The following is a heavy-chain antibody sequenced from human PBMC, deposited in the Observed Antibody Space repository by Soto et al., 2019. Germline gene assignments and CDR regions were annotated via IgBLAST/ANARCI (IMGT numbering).Heavy chain of an antibody. CDR1: GFTFSSYS. CDR3: ASLSVLHPRNYGDYVELDY. J-gene: IGHJ4*02. CDR2: ISSSSSTI. D-gene: IGHD4-17*01. V-gene: IGHV3-48*01. Sequence: EVQLVESGGGLVQPGGSLRLSCAASGFTFSSYSMNWVRQAPGKGLEWVSYISSSSSTIYYADSVKGRFTISRDNAKNPLYLQMNSLRAEDTAVYYCASLSVLHPRNYGDYVELDYWGQGTLVTVSS.